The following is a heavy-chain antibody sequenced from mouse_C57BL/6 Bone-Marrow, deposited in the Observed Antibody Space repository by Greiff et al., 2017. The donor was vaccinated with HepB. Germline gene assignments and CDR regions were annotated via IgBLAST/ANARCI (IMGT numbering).Heavy chain of an antibody. V-gene: IGHV1-82*01. CDR3: AKRWLLRGIAMGD. D-gene: IGHD2-3*01. CDR2: IYPGDGDT. CDR1: GYAFSSSW. J-gene: IGHJ4*01. Sequence: VQLQQSGPELVKPGASVKISCKASGYAFSSSWMNWVKQRPGKGLEWIGRIYPGDGDTNYNGKFKGKATMTADKSSSTAYMQLSSLTSEDSAVYFCAKRWLLRGIAMGDWGQGTSVTVSS.